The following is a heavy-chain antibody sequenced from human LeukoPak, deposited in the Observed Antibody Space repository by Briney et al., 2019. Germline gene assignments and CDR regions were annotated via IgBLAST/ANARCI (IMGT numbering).Heavy chain of an antibody. J-gene: IGHJ6*03. V-gene: IGHV3-53*01. Sequence: GGSLRLSCAASGFTVSSNYMSWVRQAPGKGLEWVSVIYSGGSTCYADSVKGRFTISRDNSKNTLYLQMNSLRAEDTAVYYCARDYYYDSSGYYYYYMDVWGKGTTVTVSS. CDR3: ARDYYYDSSGYYYYYMDV. CDR1: GFTVSSNY. D-gene: IGHD3-22*01. CDR2: IYSGGST.